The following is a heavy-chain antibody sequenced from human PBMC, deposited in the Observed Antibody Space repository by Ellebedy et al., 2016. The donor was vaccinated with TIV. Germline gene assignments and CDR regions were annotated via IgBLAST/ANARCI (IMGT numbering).Heavy chain of an antibody. D-gene: IGHD6-19*01. CDR1: GFTFSSYA. CDR3: ARVRDSSGWYLDY. V-gene: IGHV3-66*01. Sequence: PGGSLRLSCAASGFTFSSYAMAWVRQTPGKGLEWVSVIYSGGNTYYTDSVKGRFTISRDNSKNTLYLQMNSLRAEDTAVYYCARVRDSSGWYLDYWGQGTLVTVSS. J-gene: IGHJ4*02. CDR2: IYSGGNT.